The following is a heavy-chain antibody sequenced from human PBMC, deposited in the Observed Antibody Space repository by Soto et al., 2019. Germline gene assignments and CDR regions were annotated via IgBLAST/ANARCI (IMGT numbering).Heavy chain of an antibody. V-gene: IGHV3-23*01. CDR3: ARTDKFNSQSSGWANRFDG. CDR1: GFTFSNYA. D-gene: IGHD6-19*01. CDR2: ITPTGVT. J-gene: IGHJ4*02. Sequence: GGSLRLSCAASGFTFSNYAMTWVRQAPGEGLEWVSTITPTGVTYYGDTVKGRFTISRDNSKSTLFLQMNSLRAEDTAIYYCARTDKFNSQSSGWANRFDGWGQGTLVTVSS.